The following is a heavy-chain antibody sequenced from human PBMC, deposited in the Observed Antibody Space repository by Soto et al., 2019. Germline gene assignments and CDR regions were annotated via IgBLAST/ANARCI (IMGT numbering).Heavy chain of an antibody. CDR3: AKDNGNYGSGSFSH. Sequence: EVQLLESGGGLVQPGGSLRLSCAASGFTFGSYAMSWVRQAPGKGLGWVSLISGTGDSSEYANSVKGRFTIARDYSKTTVFLQMKSLRAEDTAVYFCAKDNGNYGSGSFSHWGQGTLVTVSS. V-gene: IGHV3-23*01. J-gene: IGHJ4*02. D-gene: IGHD3-10*01. CDR1: GFTFGSYA. CDR2: ISGTGDSS.